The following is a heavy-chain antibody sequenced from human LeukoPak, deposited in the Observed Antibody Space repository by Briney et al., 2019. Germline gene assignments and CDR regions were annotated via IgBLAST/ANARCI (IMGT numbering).Heavy chain of an antibody. V-gene: IGHV3-23*01. Sequence: GGSLILSCAASGFTFSSYAMSWVRQAPGKGLEWVSGISGSGDNTYYADSVKGRFTISRDNSKNTLNVQVNSLGTEDTAAYYCAKGSYYDSSGSFYFDYWGQGTLVTVSS. CDR1: GFTFSSYA. CDR3: AKGSYYDSSGSFYFDY. CDR2: ISGSGDNT. D-gene: IGHD3-22*01. J-gene: IGHJ4*02.